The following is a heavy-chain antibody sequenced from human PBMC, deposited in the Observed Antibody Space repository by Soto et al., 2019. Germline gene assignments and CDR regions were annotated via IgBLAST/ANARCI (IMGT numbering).Heavy chain of an antibody. CDR3: GTYYNFSSA. J-gene: IGHJ5*02. D-gene: IGHD3-3*01. V-gene: IGHV5-51*01. CDR2: FHPSDSQA. CDR1: GYTFIRNS. Sequence: EVQLVQSGTEVKKPGDSLKISCEFPGYTFIRNSIAWVRQMPGGGLEWMGLFHPSDSQAKYSPSFQGQVTISVDRSTNTAYLQWNSLKASDTAMYYCGTYYNFSSAWGQGTLVIVSS.